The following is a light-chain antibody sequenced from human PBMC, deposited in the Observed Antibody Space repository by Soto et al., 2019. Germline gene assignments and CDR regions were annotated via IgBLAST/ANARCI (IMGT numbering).Light chain of an antibody. Sequence: EILMTQSPATLSVSQGESATLSCRASENINSALAWYQQKPGQAPRLLVYGASTRATGIPARFSGSGSGTEFTLTVRCLHSEVVAVFHCQQYMYWSPTFGQGTKVEI. CDR1: ENINSA. CDR3: QQYMYWSPT. V-gene: IGKV3-15*01. CDR2: GAS. J-gene: IGKJ1*01.